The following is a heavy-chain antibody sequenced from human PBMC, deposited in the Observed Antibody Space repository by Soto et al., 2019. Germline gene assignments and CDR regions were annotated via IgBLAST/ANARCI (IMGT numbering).Heavy chain of an antibody. CDR3: ARWGYCSGGSCYGFDP. J-gene: IGHJ5*02. V-gene: IGHV5-10-1*01. D-gene: IGHD2-15*01. CDR1: GYSFTSYW. CDR2: IDPSDSYT. Sequence: EVQLVQSGAEVKKPGESLRISCKGSGYSFTSYWISWVRQMPGKGLEWMGRIDPSDSYTNYSPSFQGHVTISADKSISTAYRQGSSLKASDTAMYYCARWGYCSGGSCYGFDPWGQGTLVTVSS.